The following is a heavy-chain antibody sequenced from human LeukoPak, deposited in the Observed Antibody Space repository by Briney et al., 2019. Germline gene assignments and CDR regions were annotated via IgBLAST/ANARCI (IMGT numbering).Heavy chain of an antibody. Sequence: GGSLRLSCAASGFTFSSYAMHWDRQAPGKGLEWVAVISYDGSNKYYADSVKGRFTISRDNSKNTLYLQMNSLRAEDTAVYYCIVGATTFDYWGQGTLVTVSS. CDR3: IVGATTFDY. D-gene: IGHD1-26*01. J-gene: IGHJ4*02. V-gene: IGHV3-30-3*01. CDR1: GFTFSSYA. CDR2: ISYDGSNK.